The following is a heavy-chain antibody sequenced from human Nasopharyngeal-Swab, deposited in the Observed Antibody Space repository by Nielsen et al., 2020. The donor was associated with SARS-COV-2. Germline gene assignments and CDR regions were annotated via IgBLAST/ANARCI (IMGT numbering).Heavy chain of an antibody. Sequence: ASMKVSCKVSGYTLTELSMHWVRQAPGKGLEWMGGFDPEDGETIYAQKFQGRVTMTEDTSTDTAYMELSSLRSEDTAVYYCAFRWWRSSWYGDYWGQGTLVTVSS. CDR1: GYTLTELS. CDR2: FDPEDGET. D-gene: IGHD6-13*01. J-gene: IGHJ4*02. V-gene: IGHV1-24*01. CDR3: AFRWWRSSWYGDY.